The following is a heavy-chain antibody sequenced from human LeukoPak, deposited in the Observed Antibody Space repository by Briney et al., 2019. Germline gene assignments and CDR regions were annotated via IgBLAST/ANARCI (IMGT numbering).Heavy chain of an antibody. CDR1: GYTFTSYY. CDR3: ARGSINYNSGGYYDNPPLDY. D-gene: IGHD3-22*01. CDR2: INPSGGST. Sequence: ASVRVSCKASGYTFTSYYMNWVRQAPGQGLEWMGMINPSGGSTNYALKFQGRVTVTRDTSTSTVYMELSSLRSEDTAVYYCARGSINYNSGGYYDNPPLDYWGQGTLVTVSS. J-gene: IGHJ4*02. V-gene: IGHV1-46*01.